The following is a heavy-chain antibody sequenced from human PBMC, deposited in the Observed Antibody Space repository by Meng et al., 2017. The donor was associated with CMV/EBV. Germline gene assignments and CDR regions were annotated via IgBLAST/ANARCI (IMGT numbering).Heavy chain of an antibody. CDR3: TSPSPQYHYDSNPGDY. CDR2: IRSKANSYAT. CDR1: GFTFSGSA. J-gene: IGHJ4*02. Sequence: GESLKISCAASGFTFSGSAMHWVRQASGKGLEWVGRIRSKANSYATAYAASVKGRFTISRDDSKNTAYLQMNSLKTEDTAVYYCTSPSPQYHYDSNPGDYWGQGTLVTVSS. D-gene: IGHD3-22*01. V-gene: IGHV3-73*01.